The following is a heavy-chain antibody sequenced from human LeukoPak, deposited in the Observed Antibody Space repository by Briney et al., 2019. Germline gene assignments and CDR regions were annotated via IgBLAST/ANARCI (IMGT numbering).Heavy chain of an antibody. V-gene: IGHV4-4*07. CDR2: IYTSGST. J-gene: IGHJ4*02. CDR3: ARHRDLTVRFLEWLLPEDYYFDY. Sequence: PSETLSLTCTVSGGSISSYYWSWIRQPAGKGLEWIGRIYTSGSTNYNPSLKSRVTMSVDTSKNQFSLKLSSVTAADTAVYYCARHRDLTVRFLEWLLPEDYYFDYWGQGTLVTVSS. D-gene: IGHD3-3*01. CDR1: GGSISSYY.